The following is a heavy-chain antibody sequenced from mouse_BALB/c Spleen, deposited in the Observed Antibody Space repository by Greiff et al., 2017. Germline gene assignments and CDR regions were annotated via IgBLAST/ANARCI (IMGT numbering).Heavy chain of an antibody. V-gene: IGHV1-20*02. CDR3: ARGIYYGYDGGDFDY. Sequence: EVQLQESGPELVKPGASVKISCKASGYSFTGYFMNWVMQSHGKSLEWIGRINPYNGDTFYNQKFKGKATLTVDKSSSTAHMELRSLASEDSAVYYCARGIYYGYDGGDFDYWGQGTTRTVSS. J-gene: IGHJ2*01. CDR1: GYSFTGYF. D-gene: IGHD2-2*01. CDR2: INPYNGDT.